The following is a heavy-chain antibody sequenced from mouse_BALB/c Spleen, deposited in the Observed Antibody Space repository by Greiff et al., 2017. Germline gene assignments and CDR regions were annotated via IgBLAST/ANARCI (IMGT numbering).Heavy chain of an antibody. Sequence: VQLQESGPGLVAPSQSLSITCTVSGFSLTDYGVSWIRQPPGKGLEWLGVIWGGGSTYYNSALKSRLSISKDNSKSQVFLKMNSLQTDDTAMYYCAKHHRYGSMDYAMDYWGQGTSVTVSS. D-gene: IGHD1-1*01. V-gene: IGHV2-6-5*01. CDR1: GFSLTDYG. CDR3: AKHHRYGSMDYAMDY. CDR2: IWGGGST. J-gene: IGHJ4*01.